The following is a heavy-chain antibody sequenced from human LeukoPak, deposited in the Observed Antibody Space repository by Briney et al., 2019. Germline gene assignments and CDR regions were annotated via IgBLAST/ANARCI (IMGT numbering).Heavy chain of an antibody. CDR2: IYYSGST. J-gene: IGHJ4*02. CDR1: GGSISSYY. D-gene: IGHD3-9*01. CDR3: ARGNYDILTGYYDY. V-gene: IGHV4-59*01. Sequence: SETLSLTCTVSGGSISSYYWSWIRQPPGEGLEWIGYIYYSGSTNYNPSLKSRVTISVDTSKNQFSLKLSSVTAADTAVYYCARGNYDILTGYYDYWGQGTLVTVSS.